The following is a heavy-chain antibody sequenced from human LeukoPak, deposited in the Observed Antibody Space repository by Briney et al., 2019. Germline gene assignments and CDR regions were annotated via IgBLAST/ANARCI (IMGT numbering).Heavy chain of an antibody. J-gene: IGHJ4*02. CDR2: IYYSGST. CDR3: ARGSGSYYYFDY. CDR1: GGSISSYY. D-gene: IGHD1-26*01. Sequence: SETLSLTCTVSGGSISSYYWRWIRQPPGKGLEWIGYIYYSGSTNYNPSLKSRVTISVDTSKNQFSLKLSSVTAADTAVYYCARGSGSYYYFDYWGQGTLVTVSS. V-gene: IGHV4-59*08.